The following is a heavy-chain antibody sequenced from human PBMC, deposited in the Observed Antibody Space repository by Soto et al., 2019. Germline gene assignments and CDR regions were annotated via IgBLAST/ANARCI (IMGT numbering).Heavy chain of an antibody. CDR2: IYPGDSDS. CDR3: ARHGFYGDYASNYFDP. D-gene: IGHD4-17*01. V-gene: IGHV5-51*01. Sequence: GESLKISCEGFGYNFAAYWIAWVRQMPGKGLEYMGIIYPGDSDSRYSPSFQGQVTFSADKSISTAYMQWSSLKASDTAMYYCARHGFYGDYASNYFDPWGQGTLVTVSS. CDR1: GYNFAAYW. J-gene: IGHJ5*02.